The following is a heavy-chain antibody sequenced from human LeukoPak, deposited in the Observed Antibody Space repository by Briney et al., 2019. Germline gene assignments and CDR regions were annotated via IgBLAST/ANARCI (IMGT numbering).Heavy chain of an antibody. CDR1: GFTFSNYG. CDR2: ISTSGGST. CDR3: AKEKQWATDY. J-gene: IGHJ4*02. V-gene: IGHV3-23*01. D-gene: IGHD6-19*01. Sequence: GGSLRLSCAASGFTFSNYGMNWVRQAPGKGLEWVSGISTSGGSTNYADSVKGRFTISRDNSKNTLYLQMNSLRAEDTAIYYCAKEKQWATDYWGQGTLVTVSS.